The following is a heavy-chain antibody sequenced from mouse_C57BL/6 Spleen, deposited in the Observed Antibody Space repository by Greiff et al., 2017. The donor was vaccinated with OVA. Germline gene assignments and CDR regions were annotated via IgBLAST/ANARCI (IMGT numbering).Heavy chain of an antibody. V-gene: IGHV1-69*01. CDR1: GYTFTSYW. D-gene: IGHD1-1*01. CDR2: IDPSDSYT. Sequence: QVQLQQPGAELVMPGASVKLSCKASGYTFTSYWMHWVKQRPGQGLEWIGEIDPSDSYTNYNQKFKGKSTLTVDKSSSTAYMQLSSLTSEDSAVYYCARGGITTVVATGDGWGQGTTLTVSS. CDR3: ARGGITTVVATGDG. J-gene: IGHJ2*01.